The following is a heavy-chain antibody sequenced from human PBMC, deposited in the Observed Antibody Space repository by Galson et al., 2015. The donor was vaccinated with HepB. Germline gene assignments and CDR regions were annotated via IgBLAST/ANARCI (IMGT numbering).Heavy chain of an antibody. V-gene: IGHV4-39*01. CDR1: GGSISSSSYY. D-gene: IGHD1-26*01. CDR2: IYYSGST. CDR3: ARLWDLLAYFDN. J-gene: IGHJ4*02. Sequence: SETLSLTCTVSGGSISSSSYYWGWIRQPPGKGLECIGTIYYSGSTYYSPSLKSRVTISVDTSKNQFSLKLSSVTAADTAVYYCARLWDLLAYFDNWGQGTLVTVSS.